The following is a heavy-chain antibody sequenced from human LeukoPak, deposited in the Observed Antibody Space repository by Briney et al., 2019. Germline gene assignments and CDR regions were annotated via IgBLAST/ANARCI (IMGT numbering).Heavy chain of an antibody. Sequence: GGSLRLSCAASGFTFSSYEMNWFRQAPGKGLEWVSYISSSAGTTYYADSVKGRFTISRDNAKNSLYLQMNSLRAEDTAVYHCARDLLSYSIGRYDHYGMDVWGQGTTVTVSS. D-gene: IGHD6-19*01. CDR1: GFTFSSYE. CDR2: ISSSAGTT. CDR3: ARDLLSYSIGRYDHYGMDV. J-gene: IGHJ6*02. V-gene: IGHV3-48*03.